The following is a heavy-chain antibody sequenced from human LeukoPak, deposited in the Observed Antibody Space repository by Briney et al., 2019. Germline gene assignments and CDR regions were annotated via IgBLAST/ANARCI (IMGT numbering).Heavy chain of an antibody. CDR3: ARSLWFGELLPFDS. D-gene: IGHD3-10*01. Sequence: SETLSLTCTVSGGSISSYYWSWIRQPPGKGLEWIGYFHYTGSTNYNPSLKSRVTVSVDTSNDQFFLKLSSVTAADTAVYYCARSLWFGELLPFDSWGQGTLVTASS. CDR1: GGSISSYY. V-gene: IGHV4-59*01. CDR2: FHYTGST. J-gene: IGHJ4*02.